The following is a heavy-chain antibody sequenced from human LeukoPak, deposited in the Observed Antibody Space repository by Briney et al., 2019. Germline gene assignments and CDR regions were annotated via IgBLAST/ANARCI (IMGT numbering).Heavy chain of an antibody. V-gene: IGHV3-53*01. CDR3: TRGLGGS. CDR1: GFTVSSNY. CDR2: IYSGGST. J-gene: IGHJ4*02. Sequence: GGSLRLSCAASGFTVSSNYMSWVRQAPGKGLEWVSVIYSGGSTYYADSVKGRFTISRDNSKNTLWLQMNSLRGEDMAVYYCTRGLGGSWGQGTPVTVSS. D-gene: IGHD1-26*01.